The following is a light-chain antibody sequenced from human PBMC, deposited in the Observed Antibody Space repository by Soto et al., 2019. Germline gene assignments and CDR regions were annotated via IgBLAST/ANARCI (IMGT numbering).Light chain of an antibody. CDR2: GAN. CDR1: QGIGNE. Sequence: AIQMTQSPSSLSASVGDRVTITCRASQGIGNELGWYQQKPGRVPKIRIWGANTLVSGVPSRFSGSGSGTDFTLTITSLQPEDFATYYCLQDYNYPYTFGQGTTLEIK. J-gene: IGKJ2*01. V-gene: IGKV1-6*01. CDR3: LQDYNYPYT.